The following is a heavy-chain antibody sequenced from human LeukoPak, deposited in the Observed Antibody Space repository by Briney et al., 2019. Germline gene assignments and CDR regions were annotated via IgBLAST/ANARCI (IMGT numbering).Heavy chain of an antibody. J-gene: IGHJ4*02. V-gene: IGHV4-34*01. Sequence: SETLSLTCAVYGGSFSGYYWSWIRQPPGKGLELIGEINHSGSTNYNPSLKSRVTISVEPSKTQFSLKLSSVTAADTAVYYCARVVPSLVLFDYWGQGTLVTVSS. CDR1: GGSFSGYY. CDR3: ARVVPSLVLFDY. D-gene: IGHD6-13*01. CDR2: INHSGST.